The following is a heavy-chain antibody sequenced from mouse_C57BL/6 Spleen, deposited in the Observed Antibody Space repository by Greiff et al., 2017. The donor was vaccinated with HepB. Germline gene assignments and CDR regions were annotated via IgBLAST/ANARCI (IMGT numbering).Heavy chain of an antibody. D-gene: IGHD2-4*01. V-gene: IGHV1-18*01. J-gene: IGHJ3*01. Sequence: EVQLQQSGPELVKPGASVKIPCKASGYTFTDYNMDWVKQSHGKSLEWIGDINPNNGGTIYNQKFKGKATLTVDKSSSTAYMELRSLTSEDTAVYYCARSGDYDDCWFAYWGQGTLVTVSA. CDR2: INPNNGGT. CDR1: GYTFTDYN. CDR3: ARSGDYDDCWFAY.